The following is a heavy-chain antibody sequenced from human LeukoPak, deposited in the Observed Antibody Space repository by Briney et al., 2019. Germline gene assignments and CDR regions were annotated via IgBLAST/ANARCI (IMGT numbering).Heavy chain of an antibody. V-gene: IGHV1-69*05. CDR1: GGTFSSYA. CDR3: ARVAYYYDSAGLYLDYFYGMDV. Sequence: ASVKVSCNASGGTFSSYAISWVRQAPGQGLEWMGGIIPIFGTANYAQKFQGRVTITTDESTSTAYMELSSLRSEDTAVYYCARVAYYYDSAGLYLDYFYGMDVWGQGTTVTVSS. CDR2: IIPIFGTA. J-gene: IGHJ6*02. D-gene: IGHD3-22*01.